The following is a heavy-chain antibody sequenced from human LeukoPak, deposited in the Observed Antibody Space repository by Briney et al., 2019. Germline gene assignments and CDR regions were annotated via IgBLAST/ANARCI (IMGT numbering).Heavy chain of an antibody. CDR1: SASMSTYY. CDR2: IYTSGST. D-gene: IGHD3-3*01. V-gene: IGHV4-4*07. J-gene: IGHJ5*02. CDR3: ARGHNSIRTFGEVIKSRTRWFDP. Sequence: SETLSLTCSVSSASMSTYYWSWIRQPAGKGLEWIGRIYTSGSTNYNPSLKSRVTISVDTSKNQFSLKLSSVTAADTAVYYCARGHNSIRTFGEVIKSRTRWFDPWGQGTLVTVSS.